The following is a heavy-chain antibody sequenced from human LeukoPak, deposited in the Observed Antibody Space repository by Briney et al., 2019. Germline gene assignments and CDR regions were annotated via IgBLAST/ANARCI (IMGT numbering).Heavy chain of an antibody. J-gene: IGHJ6*03. Sequence: GGSLRLSCAASGFTFSSYAMSWVRQAPGKGLKWVSAISGSGGSTYYADSVKGRFTISRDNSKNTLYLQMNSLRAEDTAVYYCAKGGVAAPGRLPYYYYYMDVWGKGTTVTVSS. CDR2: ISGSGGST. CDR3: AKGGVAAPGRLPYYYYYMDV. CDR1: GFTFSSYA. D-gene: IGHD6-13*01. V-gene: IGHV3-23*01.